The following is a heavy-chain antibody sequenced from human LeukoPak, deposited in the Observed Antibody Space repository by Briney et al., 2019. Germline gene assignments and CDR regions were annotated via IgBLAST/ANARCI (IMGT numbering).Heavy chain of an antibody. J-gene: IGHJ4*02. V-gene: IGHV4-39*07. CDR1: GGSIGSSTYY. CDR2: IYHSGST. Sequence: SETLSLTCTVSGGSIGSSTYYWGWIRQPPGKGLEWIGSIYHSGSTYYNPSLKSRVTISVDTSKNQFSLKLSSVTAADTAVYYCARVVYDFWSGSYFDYWGQGTLVTVSS. D-gene: IGHD3-3*01. CDR3: ARVVYDFWSGSYFDY.